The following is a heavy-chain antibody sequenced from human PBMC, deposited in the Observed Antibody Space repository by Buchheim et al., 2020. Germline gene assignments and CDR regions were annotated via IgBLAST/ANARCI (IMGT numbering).Heavy chain of an antibody. J-gene: IGHJ5*02. V-gene: IGHV4-59*01. CDR3: ARVYEDIVVVPADPWWFDP. CDR2: IYYSGST. CDR1: GGSISSYY. D-gene: IGHD2-2*01. Sequence: QVQLQESGPGLVKPSETLSLTCTVSGGSISSYYWSWIRQPPGKGLEWIGYIYYSGSTNYNTSLKSRVTISVDTSKKQFSLKLSSVTAADTAVYYCARVYEDIVVVPADPWWFDPWGQGTL.